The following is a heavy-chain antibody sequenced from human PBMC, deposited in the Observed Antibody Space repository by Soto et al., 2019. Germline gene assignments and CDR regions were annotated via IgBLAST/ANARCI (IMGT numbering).Heavy chain of an antibody. CDR2: IYYSGST. J-gene: IGHJ6*02. Sequence: LSLTCTVSGGSVSSGSYYWSWIRQPPGKGLEWIGYIYYSGSTNYNPSLKSRVTISVDTSKNQFSLKLISVTAADTAVYYCARDSPAYYYDSSGYYYYYGMDVWGQGTTVTVSS. V-gene: IGHV4-61*01. D-gene: IGHD3-22*01. CDR1: GGSVSSGSYY. CDR3: ARDSPAYYYDSSGYYYYYGMDV.